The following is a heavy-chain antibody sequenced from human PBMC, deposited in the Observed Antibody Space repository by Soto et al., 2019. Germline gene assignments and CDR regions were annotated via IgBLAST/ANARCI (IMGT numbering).Heavy chain of an antibody. CDR2: VYYSGST. V-gene: IGHV4-61*08. CDR3: ARGRGLHFDY. CDR1: GGSVNNNDYY. J-gene: IGHJ4*02. Sequence: SETLSLTCTVSGGSVNNNDYYWSCIRQPPGKGLEWIGCVYYSGSTNYNPSLKSRVTISVDTSKNQFSLKLSSVTAADTAVYFCARGRGLHFDYWGQGTLVTVSS.